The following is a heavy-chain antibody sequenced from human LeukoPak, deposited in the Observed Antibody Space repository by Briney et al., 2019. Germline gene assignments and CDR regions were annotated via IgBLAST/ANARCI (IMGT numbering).Heavy chain of an antibody. CDR2: INANSGAT. Sequence: GGSHTLYCTASGFAFSFFAMSWLRQPPGKGLEWVSTINANSGATSYAASVRGRFTISRDNSKNKLYLQLNSLRAEDTAVYYCAKPISGGLAVTADWFDPWSPGTLVVVSS. CDR3: AKPISGGLAVTADWFDP. CDR1: GFAFSFFA. J-gene: IGHJ5*01. V-gene: IGHV3-23*01. D-gene: IGHD6-19*01.